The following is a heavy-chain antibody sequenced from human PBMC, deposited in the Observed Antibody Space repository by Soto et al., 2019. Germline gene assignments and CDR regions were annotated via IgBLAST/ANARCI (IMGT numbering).Heavy chain of an antibody. D-gene: IGHD4-17*01. V-gene: IGHV1-69*13. CDR1: VGTFSSYA. Sequence: SVKVSCKASVGTFSSYAISWVRQAPGQGLEWMGGIIPIFGTANYAQKFQGRVTITADETTSTAYMELSSLGSEDTAEYYCARGAADGDFDYWGQGTLVTVSS. CDR2: IIPIFGTA. CDR3: ARGAADGDFDY. J-gene: IGHJ4*02.